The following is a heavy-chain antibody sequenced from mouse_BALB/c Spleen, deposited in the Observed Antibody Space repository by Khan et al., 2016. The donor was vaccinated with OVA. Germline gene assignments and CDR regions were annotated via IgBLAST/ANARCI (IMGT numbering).Heavy chain of an antibody. CDR2: INPSTGYT. J-gene: IGHJ2*01. CDR3: ARRGLRWDFDD. V-gene: IGHV1-7*01. D-gene: IGHD1-1*01. CDR1: GYTFINYW. Sequence: QVQLQQSGAELAKPGASVKMSCKASGYTFINYWILWIKQRPGQGLEWIGYINPSTGYTEYNQNFKDKATLTADKSSSTAYMKLSSLTSEDSTVYYCARRGLRWDFDDWGQGTTLTGSS.